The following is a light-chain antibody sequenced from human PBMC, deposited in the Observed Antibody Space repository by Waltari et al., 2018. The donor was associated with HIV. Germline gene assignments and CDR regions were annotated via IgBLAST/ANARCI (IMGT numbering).Light chain of an antibody. J-gene: IGLJ2*01. CDR2: QDV. CDR1: NLGDRY. V-gene: IGLV3-1*01. CDR3: QVCDGRIMI. Sequence: SYVVSQPPSVSVSPGQTATISCSGDNLGDRYVCWYQQKSGQSPLQIIYQDVKRRSGIPERFSAFNSGNTATLTISGTQGVEEADYFCQVCDGRIMIFGGGTKLTVL.